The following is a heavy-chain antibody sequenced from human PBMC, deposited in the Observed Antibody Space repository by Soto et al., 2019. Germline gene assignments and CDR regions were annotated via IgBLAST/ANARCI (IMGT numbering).Heavy chain of an antibody. CDR2: INHSGST. D-gene: IGHD6-19*01. J-gene: IGHJ5*02. V-gene: IGHV4-34*01. Sequence: QVQLQQWGAGLLKPSETLSLTCAVYGGSFSGYYWSWIRQPPGKGLEWIGEINHSGSTNYNPSLTSRVTISVDPSKNQFSLKLSSVTAADTAVYYCARASVSSGWYNWFDPWGQGTLVTVSS. CDR3: ARASVSSGWYNWFDP. CDR1: GGSFSGYY.